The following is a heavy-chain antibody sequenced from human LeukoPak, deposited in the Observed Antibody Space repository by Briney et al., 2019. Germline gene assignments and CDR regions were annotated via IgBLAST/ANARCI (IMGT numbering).Heavy chain of an antibody. CDR2: ITSSSEDI. CDR1: GFVFSDYS. D-gene: IGHD2-21*02. V-gene: IGHV3-21*01. J-gene: IGHJ4*02. Sequence: KPGGSLRLSCGASGFVFSDYSMNWVRQAPGKGLAWVSCITSSSEDIHYADSVKGRFTMSRDNAKNSLSLQMNNLSADDTAVYYCAKGLSRDSFAVDYWGQGTPVTVSS. CDR3: AKGLSRDSFAVDY.